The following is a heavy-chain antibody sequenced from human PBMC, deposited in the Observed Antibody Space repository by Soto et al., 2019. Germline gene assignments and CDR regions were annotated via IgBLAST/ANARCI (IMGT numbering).Heavy chain of an antibody. J-gene: IGHJ5*02. V-gene: IGHV1-2*02. CDR3: ARDYSNYVRGRTLQRFDP. CDR2: INPNSGGT. Sequence: ASVKVSCKASGYTFTGYYMHWVRQAPGQGLEWMGWINPNSGGTNYAQKFQGRVTMTRDTSISTAYMELSRLRSDDTAVYYCARDYSNYVRGRTLQRFDPWGQGTLVTVS. D-gene: IGHD4-4*01. CDR1: GYTFTGYY.